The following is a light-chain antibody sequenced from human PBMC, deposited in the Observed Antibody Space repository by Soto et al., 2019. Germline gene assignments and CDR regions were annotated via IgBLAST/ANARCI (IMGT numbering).Light chain of an antibody. Sequence: DIQMTQSPSSLSASVGDRVTITCRASQSISRYLNWYQQKPGKAPNLLIYAASSLQSGVPSRFTGSGSGTDFTHTITSLQPEDFATYFCQQTFSTPFTFGPGTRVDIK. J-gene: IGKJ3*01. V-gene: IGKV1-39*01. CDR2: AAS. CDR1: QSISRY. CDR3: QQTFSTPFT.